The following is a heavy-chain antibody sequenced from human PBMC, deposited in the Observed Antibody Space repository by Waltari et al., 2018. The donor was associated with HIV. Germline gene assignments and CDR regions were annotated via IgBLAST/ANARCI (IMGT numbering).Heavy chain of an antibody. CDR1: GFPFTNAW. D-gene: IGHD3-22*01. V-gene: IGHV3-15*06. Sequence: EVYLVESGGGLVEPGESLRLSCASYGFPFTNAWMNWVRRAPGKGLEWIGLIKSKSDGGTIHYATPVKGRFTISRDDSQSMFYLQMTSLTAEDTAVYYCLTHYYDRGFWGQGTLVTVSS. CDR2: IKSKSDGGTI. CDR3: LTHYYDRGF. J-gene: IGHJ4*02.